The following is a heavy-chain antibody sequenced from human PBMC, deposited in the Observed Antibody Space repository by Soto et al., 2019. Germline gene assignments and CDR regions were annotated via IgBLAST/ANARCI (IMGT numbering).Heavy chain of an antibody. Sequence: SETLSLTCTISGGSISVYYWSWIRQSPRQGLEWIGYVYDNGRPYYSPSLKSRVTISADTSKNQISLKLTSATAADTAVYYCARGVGSSPPRYWGRGTLVTVPQ. CDR3: ARGVGSSPPRY. D-gene: IGHD3-9*01. CDR2: VYDNGRP. V-gene: IGHV4-59*01. CDR1: GGSISVYY. J-gene: IGHJ4*02.